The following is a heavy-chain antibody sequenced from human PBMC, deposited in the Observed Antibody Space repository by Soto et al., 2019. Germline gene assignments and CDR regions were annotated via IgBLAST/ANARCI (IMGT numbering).Heavy chain of an antibody. Sequence: QLQLQESGPGLVKPSETLSLTCTVSGGSISSSSYYWGWIRQPPGKGLEWIGSIYYSGSTYYNPSLRSGVISSVGTAKPQCSLKLIYVTGADTAVYYCARHCYYGSGSYYKYYDYDYRDVWGKGTTVTVSS. CDR3: ARHCYYGSGSYYKYYDYDYRDV. J-gene: IGHJ6*03. CDR1: GGSISSSSYY. D-gene: IGHD3-10*01. V-gene: IGHV4-39*01. CDR2: IYYSGST.